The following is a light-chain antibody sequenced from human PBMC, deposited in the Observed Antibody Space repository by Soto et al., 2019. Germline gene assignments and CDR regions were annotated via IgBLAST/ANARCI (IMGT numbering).Light chain of an antibody. CDR2: ETS. V-gene: IGKV1-17*03. CDR3: PQHNSYPYT. CDR1: QDISRF. Sequence: DVQMTQSTSAMSASVGDAVTSTCRATQDISRFVAWFQQKPGKAPERLIYETSTLQPGVPSRFSGSGSGTEFTLAISGLQPEDVATYYCPQHNSYPYTFGQGTRLEI. J-gene: IGKJ5*01.